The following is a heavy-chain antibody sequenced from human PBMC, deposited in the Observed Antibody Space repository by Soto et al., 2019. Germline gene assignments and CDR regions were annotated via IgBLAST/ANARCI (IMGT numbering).Heavy chain of an antibody. CDR2: IHAGNGNT. D-gene: IGHD2-15*01. CDR3: ARGVAFLDY. Sequence: ASVKVSCKASGYTFSSYAIHWVRQAPGQGLEWMGWIHAGNGNTKYSQSFQGRVTISRDTSATTAYMEPNSLRSEDTAVYYCARGVAFLDYWGQGTLVTVSS. V-gene: IGHV1-3*01. J-gene: IGHJ4*02. CDR1: GYTFSSYA.